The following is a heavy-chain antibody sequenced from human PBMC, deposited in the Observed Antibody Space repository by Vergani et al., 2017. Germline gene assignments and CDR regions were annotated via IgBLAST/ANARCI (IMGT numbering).Heavy chain of an antibody. Sequence: EVQLLESGGGLVQPGGSLRLSCAASGFTFSSYAMSWVRQAPGKGLEWVSAISGSGGRTYYADSVEGRFTISRDTSKNTLYLQMNSLRAEDTAVYYCAKENWFDLWSGRGYYYMDVWGKGTTVTVSS. D-gene: IGHD3-3*01. CDR3: AKENWFDLWSGRGYYYMDV. J-gene: IGHJ6*03. V-gene: IGHV3-23*01. CDR2: ISGSGGRT. CDR1: GFTFSSYA.